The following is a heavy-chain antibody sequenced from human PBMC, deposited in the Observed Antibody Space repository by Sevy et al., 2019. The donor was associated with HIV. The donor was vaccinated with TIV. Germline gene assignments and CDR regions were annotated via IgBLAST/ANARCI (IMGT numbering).Heavy chain of an antibody. CDR2: IDTNTGNP. V-gene: IGHV7-4-1*02. Sequence: ASVKVFCKASGYTFTDCYMNWVRKAPGQGLEWMGWIDTNTGNPTYVQGFTGRFVFSLDTSVNTAYLQISSLKAEDTAIYYCTRDRPNWGNDYWGQGTLVTVSS. CDR3: TRDRPNWGNDY. D-gene: IGHD7-27*01. CDR1: GYTFTDCY. J-gene: IGHJ4*02.